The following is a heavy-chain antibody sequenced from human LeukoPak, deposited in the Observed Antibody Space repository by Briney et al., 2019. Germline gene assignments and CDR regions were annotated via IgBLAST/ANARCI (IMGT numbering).Heavy chain of an antibody. CDR1: EFTFPMSW. V-gene: IGHV3-7*01. CDR3: ARHRSGGSQDDAFDI. J-gene: IGHJ3*02. Sequence: GGSLRLSCAASEFTFPMSWMSSARQAPGKGLGWEADIKQDGSEKYYVDSVKGRFTISRQNAKNSLFLQMNSLRAEDTAVYYCARHRSGGSQDDAFDIWGQGTMVTVSS. CDR2: IKQDGSEK. D-gene: IGHD2-15*01.